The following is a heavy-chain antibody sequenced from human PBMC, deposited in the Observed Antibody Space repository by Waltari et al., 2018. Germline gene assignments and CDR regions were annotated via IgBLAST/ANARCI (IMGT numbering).Heavy chain of an antibody. V-gene: IGHV4-39*07. CDR2: SYYSGST. Sequence: QLQLQESGPGLVKPSETLSLTCTVSGGSISSSSYYWGWIRQPPGKGLEWIGSSYYSGSTYYNPSLKSRVTISVDTSKNQFSLKLSSVTAADTAVYYCARRAGPTAPDYWGQGTLVTVSS. J-gene: IGHJ4*02. CDR1: GGSISSSSYY. CDR3: ARRAGPTAPDY. D-gene: IGHD4-4*01.